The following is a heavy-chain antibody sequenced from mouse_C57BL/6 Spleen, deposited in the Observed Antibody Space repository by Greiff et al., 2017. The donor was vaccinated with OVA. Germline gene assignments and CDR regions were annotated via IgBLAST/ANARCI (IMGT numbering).Heavy chain of an antibody. Sequence: EVHLVESGGGLVKPGGSLKLSCAASGFTFSSYAMSWVRQTPEKRLEWVATISDGGSYTYYPDNVKGRFTISRDNDKNNLYLQMSHLKSEDTAMYYCARDYGSSYDWYFDVWGTGTTVTVSS. D-gene: IGHD1-1*01. CDR2: ISDGGSYT. V-gene: IGHV5-4*01. CDR1: GFTFSSYA. J-gene: IGHJ1*03. CDR3: ARDYGSSYDWYFDV.